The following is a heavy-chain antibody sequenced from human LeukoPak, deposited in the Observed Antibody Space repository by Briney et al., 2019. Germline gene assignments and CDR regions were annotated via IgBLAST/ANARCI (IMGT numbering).Heavy chain of an antibody. CDR3: ARAKPKNMVRGLTMRRESRYYFDY. CDR1: GFTFSSYW. D-gene: IGHD3-10*01. Sequence: PGGSLRLSCAASGFTFSSYWMSWVRQAPGKGLEWVANIKQDGSEKYYVDSVKGRFTISRDNAKNSLYLQMNSLRAEDTAVYYCARAKPKNMVRGLTMRRESRYYFDYWGQGTLVTVSS. J-gene: IGHJ4*02. CDR2: IKQDGSEK. V-gene: IGHV3-7*01.